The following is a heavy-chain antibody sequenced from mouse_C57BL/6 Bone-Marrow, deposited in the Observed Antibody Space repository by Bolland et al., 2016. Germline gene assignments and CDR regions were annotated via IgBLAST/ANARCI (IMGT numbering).Heavy chain of an antibody. Sequence: RSGNTYYNEKFKGKATLTADKSSSTAYMELRSLTSDDSAVYFCARPLYYDYACWFAYWGQGTLV. D-gene: IGHD2-4*01. V-gene: IGHV1-81*01. J-gene: IGHJ3*01. CDR3: ARPLYYDYACWFAY. CDR2: RSGNT.